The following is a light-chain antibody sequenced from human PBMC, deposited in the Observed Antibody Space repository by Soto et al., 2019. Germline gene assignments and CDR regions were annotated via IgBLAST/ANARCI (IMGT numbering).Light chain of an antibody. J-gene: IGKJ5*01. CDR2: GAS. V-gene: IGKV3-15*01. CDR1: QSVPRSY. CDR3: QQYNNWPPAIT. Sequence: IVSTQSPTTLSVSSGGKATPSRQASQSVPRSYLAWYQQKPGQAPRLLISGASTGATGIPARFSGSGSGTEFTLTISSLQSEDIAVYYCQQYNNWPPAITFGQGTRLEIK.